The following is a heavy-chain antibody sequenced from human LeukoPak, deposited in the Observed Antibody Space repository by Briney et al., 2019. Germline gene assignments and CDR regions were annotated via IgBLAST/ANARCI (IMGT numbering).Heavy chain of an antibody. J-gene: IGHJ4*02. D-gene: IGHD5-12*01. CDR1: GGSISSGGYS. CDR2: IYHSGST. CDR3: ARASGYSGYDYSYYFDY. V-gene: IGHV4-30-2*01. Sequence: SETLSLTCAVSGGSISSGGYSWIWIRQPPGKGLEWIGYIYHSGSTYYNPCLKSRVTISVDRSKNQFSLKLSSVTAADTAVYYCARASGYSGYDYSYYFDYWGQGTLVTVSS.